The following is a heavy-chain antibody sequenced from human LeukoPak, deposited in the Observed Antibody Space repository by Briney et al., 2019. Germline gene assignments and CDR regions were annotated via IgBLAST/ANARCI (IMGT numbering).Heavy chain of an antibody. V-gene: IGHV3-7*01. J-gene: IGHJ4*02. CDR1: GFPFSNYW. CDR3: ARGGSWYNSQYPDY. Sequence: GGSLRLSCVASGFPFSNYWMTWVRQTPGKGLEWVANIKQDGSETHYVDSVKGRFTISRDNAKNSLYLQMNSLRAEDTAVYYCARGGSWYNSQYPDYWGQGTLVTVSS. CDR2: IKQDGSET. D-gene: IGHD6-13*01.